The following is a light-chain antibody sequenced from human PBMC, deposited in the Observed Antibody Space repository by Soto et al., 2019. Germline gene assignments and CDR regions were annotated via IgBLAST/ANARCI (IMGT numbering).Light chain of an antibody. CDR3: QSYYSSLSGWV. Sequence: QSVLTQPPSVSGAPGQRVTISCTGSSSNIGAGYDVHWYQQLPGTAPKLLIYGNSNRPSGVPDRFSGSKSGTSASLAITGLHAEYEADYYCQSYYSSLSGWVFGGGTKLTVL. J-gene: IGLJ3*02. V-gene: IGLV1-40*01. CDR2: GNS. CDR1: SSNIGAGYD.